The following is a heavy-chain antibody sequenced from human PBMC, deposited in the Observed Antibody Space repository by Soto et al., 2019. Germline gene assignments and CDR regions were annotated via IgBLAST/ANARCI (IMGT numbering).Heavy chain of an antibody. CDR2: MNPNSGNT. J-gene: IGHJ6*02. V-gene: IGHV1-8*01. CDR1: GYTFTSYD. D-gene: IGHD6-13*01. Sequence: ASVKVSCKASGYTFTSYDINWVRQATGQGLEWMGWMNPNSGNTGYAQKFQGRVTMTRNTSISTAYMELSSLRSEDTAVYYCARSLSSSWYNYYYYGMDVWGQGTTVT. CDR3: ARSLSSSWYNYYYYGMDV.